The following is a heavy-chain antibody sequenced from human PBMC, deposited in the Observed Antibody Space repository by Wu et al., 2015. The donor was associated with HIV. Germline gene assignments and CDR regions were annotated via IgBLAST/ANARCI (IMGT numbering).Heavy chain of an antibody. V-gene: IGHV1-46*01. CDR3: ARDETSGSSGYWTKFDY. Sequence: QVQLVQSGAEVKKPGASVKVSCKASGYTFTSYYMHWVRQAPGQGLEWMGIINPSGGSTSYAQKFQGRVTMTRDTSTSTVYMELSSLRSEDTAVYYCARDETSGSSGYWTKFDYWGQGTLVTVSS. J-gene: IGHJ4*02. D-gene: IGHD3-22*01. CDR2: INPSGGST. CDR1: GYTFTSYY.